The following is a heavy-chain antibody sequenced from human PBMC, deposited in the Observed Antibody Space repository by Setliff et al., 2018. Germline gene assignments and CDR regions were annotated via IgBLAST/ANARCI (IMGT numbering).Heavy chain of an antibody. CDR2: IYYSGST. Sequence: SETLSLTCTVSGGSITSHYWSWIRQPPGKGLEWIGYIYYSGSTYYSPSLKSRVTISVDTSKNQFSLKLSSVTAADTAVYYCARVLNWFDPWGQGTLVTVSS. CDR3: ARVLNWFDP. J-gene: IGHJ5*02. CDR1: GGSITSHY. V-gene: IGHV4-59*11. D-gene: IGHD1-26*01.